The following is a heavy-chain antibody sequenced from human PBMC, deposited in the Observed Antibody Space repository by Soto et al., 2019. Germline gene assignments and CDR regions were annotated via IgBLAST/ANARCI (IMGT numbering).Heavy chain of an antibody. CDR2: IYYSGST. Sequence: SETLSLTCTVSGGSISSGGYYWSWIRQHPGKGLEWIGYIYYSGSTYYNPSLKSRVTISVDTSKNQFSLKLSSVTAADTAVYYCARGAYCSSTSCYRDYYYGMDVWGQGTTVIVSS. J-gene: IGHJ6*02. CDR3: ARGAYCSSTSCYRDYYYGMDV. V-gene: IGHV4-31*03. CDR1: GGSISSGGYY. D-gene: IGHD2-2*01.